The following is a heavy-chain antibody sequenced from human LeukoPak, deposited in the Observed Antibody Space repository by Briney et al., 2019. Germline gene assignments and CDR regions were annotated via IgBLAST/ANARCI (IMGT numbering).Heavy chain of an antibody. J-gene: IGHJ3*02. V-gene: IGHV3-30*18. D-gene: IGHD6-19*01. CDR1: GFTFSSYG. CDR2: ISYDGSNK. Sequence: PGGSLRLSFAASGFTFSSYGMHWVRQAPGKGLEWVAVISYDGSNKYYADSVKGRFTISRDNSKNTLYLQMNSLRAEDTAVYYCAKVYQWLTISGAFDIWGQGTMVTVSS. CDR3: AKVYQWLTISGAFDI.